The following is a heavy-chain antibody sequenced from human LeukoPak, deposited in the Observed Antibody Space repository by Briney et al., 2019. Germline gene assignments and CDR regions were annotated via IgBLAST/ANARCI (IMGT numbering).Heavy chain of an antibody. J-gene: IGHJ1*01. CDR1: GFTFSSYA. CDR3: AKIPPGGYFQD. D-gene: IGHD2-15*01. V-gene: IGHV3-23*01. Sequence: GGSLRLSCAASGFTFSSYAMNWVRQAPGKGLEWVSVIGTSDDTYYADSVKGRFTISRDNSKNTLSLQMNSLRAEDTAVYYCAKIPPGGYFQDWGQGTLVTVSS. CDR2: IGTSDDT.